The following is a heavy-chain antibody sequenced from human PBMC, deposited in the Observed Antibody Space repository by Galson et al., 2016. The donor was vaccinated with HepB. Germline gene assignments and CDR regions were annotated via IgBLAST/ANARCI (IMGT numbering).Heavy chain of an antibody. D-gene: IGHD3-3*01. CDR3: AKDEFLEGDYYYYGMDV. J-gene: IGHJ6*02. V-gene: IGHV3-30*18. CDR1: GFTFSSYG. CDR2: ISYDGSKK. Sequence: SLRLPCAASGFTFSSYGMYWVRQAPGKGLEWVAVISYDGSKKYYADSVKGRFTISRDNSKNTLYLQMSSLRAEDTAVYYCAKDEFLEGDYYYYGMDVWGQGTTVTVSS.